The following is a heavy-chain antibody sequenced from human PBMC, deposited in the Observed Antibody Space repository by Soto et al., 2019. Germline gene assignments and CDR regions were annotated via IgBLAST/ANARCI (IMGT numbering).Heavy chain of an antibody. CDR2: IYYSGST. J-gene: IGHJ5*02. CDR1: GGSISSGGYY. Sequence: SETLSLTCTVSGGSISSGGYYWSWIRQHPGKGLEWIGYIYYSGSTYYNPSLKSRVTISVDTSKNQFSLKLSSVTAADTAVYYCARGRVPAAPRSVWFDPWGQGTLVTVSS. CDR3: ARGRVPAAPRSVWFDP. V-gene: IGHV4-31*03. D-gene: IGHD2-2*01.